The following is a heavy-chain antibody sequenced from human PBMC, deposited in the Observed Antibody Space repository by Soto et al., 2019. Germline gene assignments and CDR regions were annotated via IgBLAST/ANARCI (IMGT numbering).Heavy chain of an antibody. CDR2: IIPIFGTA. Sequence: GASVKVSFKASGGTFSRYAISWLRQAPGQGLEGMGGIIPIFGTANYAQKFQGRVTITADKSTSTAYMELSSLRSEDTAVYYCGRVVPAAIQDYYYYGMDVWGQGTTVTVSS. V-gene: IGHV1-69*06. CDR1: GGTFSRYA. CDR3: GRVVPAAIQDYYYYGMDV. J-gene: IGHJ6*02. D-gene: IGHD2-2*01.